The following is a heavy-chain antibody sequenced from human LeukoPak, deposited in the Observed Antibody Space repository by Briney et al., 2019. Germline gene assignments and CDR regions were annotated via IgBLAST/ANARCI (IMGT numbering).Heavy chain of an antibody. V-gene: IGHV4-4*07. CDR2: IYTSGST. D-gene: IGHD6-19*01. CDR1: GGSISSYY. CDR3: ARAGIIAVAGLFDY. Sequence: SETLSLTCTVSGGSISSYYWSWIRQPAGKGLEWIGRIYTSGSTNYNPSLKSRVTISVDKSKNQFSLKLSSATAADTAVYYCARAGIIAVAGLFDYWGQGTLVTVSS. J-gene: IGHJ4*02.